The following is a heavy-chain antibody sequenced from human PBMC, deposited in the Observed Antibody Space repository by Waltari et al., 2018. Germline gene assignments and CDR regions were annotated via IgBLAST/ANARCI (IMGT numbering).Heavy chain of an antibody. CDR1: GFTFSNYD. CDR3: ARGGMGYYYSDY. CDR2: VRYDGGNS. J-gene: IGHJ4*02. D-gene: IGHD1-1*01. V-gene: IGHV3-30*02. Sequence: LLESGGGVVQPGGSLRLSCAASGFTFSNYDMHWVRQAPGKGVGWVAFVRYDGGNSYNIDSVKVRFTVSRDNSKNTLYVQMNSLRPEDTAIYYCARGGMGYYYSDYWGQGTLVLVSS.